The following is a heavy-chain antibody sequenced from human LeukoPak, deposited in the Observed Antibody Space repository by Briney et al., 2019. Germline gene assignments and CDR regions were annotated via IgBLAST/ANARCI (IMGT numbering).Heavy chain of an antibody. CDR2: INHSGST. CDR1: GGSFSGYY. CDR3: ARSQRYYYDSSGYPFDY. J-gene: IGHJ4*02. V-gene: IGHV4-34*01. D-gene: IGHD3-22*01. Sequence: SETLSLTCAVYGGSFSGYYWSWIRQPPGKGLEWIGEINHSGSTNYNPSLKSRVTISVDTSKNQFSLKLSSVTAADTAVYYCARSQRYYYDSSGYPFDYWAREPWSPSPQ.